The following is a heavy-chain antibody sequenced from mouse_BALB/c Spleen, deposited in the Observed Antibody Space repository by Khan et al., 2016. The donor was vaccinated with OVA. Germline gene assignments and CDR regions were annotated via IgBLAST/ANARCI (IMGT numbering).Heavy chain of an antibody. CDR3: ARTARIKY. J-gene: IGHJ2*01. D-gene: IGHD1-2*01. CDR1: GYSITSGYG. V-gene: IGHV3-2*02. CDR2: ISYSGST. Sequence: EVQLLESGPGLVKPSQSLSLTCTVTGYSITSGYGWNWIRQFPGNKLEWMGYISYSGSTNYNPSLKSRISIPRDTSKNQFFLQFNSVTTEDTATYYCARTARIKYWGQGTTLTVSS.